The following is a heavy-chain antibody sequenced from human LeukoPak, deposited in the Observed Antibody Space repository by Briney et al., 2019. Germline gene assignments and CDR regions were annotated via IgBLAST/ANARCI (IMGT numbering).Heavy chain of an antibody. Sequence: SETLSVTCTVSGGSISGGDYYWSWIRQPPGEGLEWIGYIYYSGSTYYNPSLKSRVTISVDTSKNQFSLKLTSLTAADTAVYYCASAYCGGDCYSGIDAFDIWGQGTMVTVSS. CDR2: IYYSGST. D-gene: IGHD2-21*02. CDR1: GGSISGGDYY. J-gene: IGHJ3*02. CDR3: ASAYCGGDCYSGIDAFDI. V-gene: IGHV4-30-4*01.